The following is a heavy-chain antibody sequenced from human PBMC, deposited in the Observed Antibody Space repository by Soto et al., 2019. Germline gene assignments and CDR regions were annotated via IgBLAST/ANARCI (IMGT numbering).Heavy chain of an antibody. Sequence: ASVKVSCKASGYTFTNYDINWVRQAPGQGLEWMGWVNPNSGNTGYAQMFQDRLTMTTNTSTSTANMELNSLTSDDTAVYYCARGTGGGGAIFGVLIGGHIYLLDFWGKGTTVPVSS. CDR2: VNPNSGNT. CDR3: ARGTGGGGAIFGVLIGGHIYLLDF. D-gene: IGHD3-3*01. V-gene: IGHV1-8*01. CDR1: GYTFTNYD. J-gene: IGHJ6*04.